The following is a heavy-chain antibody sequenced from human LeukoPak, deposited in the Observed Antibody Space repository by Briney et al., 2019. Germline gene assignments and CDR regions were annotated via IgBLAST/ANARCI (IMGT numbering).Heavy chain of an antibody. CDR1: GYTFTSYG. Sequence: GASVKVSCKASGYTFTSYGISWVRQAPGQGLEWMGWISAYNGNTNYAQKLQGRVTMTTDTSTSTAYMELRSLRSDDTAVYYCARESVNSSWFPHYYYYYGMDVWGQGTTVTVSS. J-gene: IGHJ6*02. CDR3: ARESVNSSWFPHYYYYYGMDV. V-gene: IGHV1-18*01. CDR2: ISAYNGNT. D-gene: IGHD6-13*01.